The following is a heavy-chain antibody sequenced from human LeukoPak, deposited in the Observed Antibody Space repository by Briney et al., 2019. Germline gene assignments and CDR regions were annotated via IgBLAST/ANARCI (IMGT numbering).Heavy chain of an antibody. D-gene: IGHD3-10*01. V-gene: IGHV4-59*08. Sequence: SETLSLTCTVSGGSISSYYWSWIRQPPGKGLEWIGYIYYSGSTNYNPSLKSRVTISADKSISTAYLQWSSLKASDTAMYYCARHAIWFGEYRRHYYYYYYMDVWGKGTTVTVSS. CDR2: IYYSGST. CDR3: ARHAIWFGEYRRHYYYYYYMDV. J-gene: IGHJ6*03. CDR1: GGSISSYY.